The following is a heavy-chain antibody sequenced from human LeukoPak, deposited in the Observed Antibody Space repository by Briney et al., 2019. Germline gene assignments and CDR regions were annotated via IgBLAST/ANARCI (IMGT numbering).Heavy chain of an antibody. J-gene: IGHJ4*02. V-gene: IGHV3-7*01. Sequence: PGGSLRHSCAASGFSFIGTLMTWVRQAPGKGLECVANIKPDGSEKYYVDSVRGRFTVSRDNAKNSLYLQMNNLRVEDTAIYYCASDLNHDSVGWAQETLVTVSS. CDR2: IKPDGSEK. CDR1: GFSFIGTL. D-gene: IGHD3-22*01. CDR3: ASDLNHDSVG.